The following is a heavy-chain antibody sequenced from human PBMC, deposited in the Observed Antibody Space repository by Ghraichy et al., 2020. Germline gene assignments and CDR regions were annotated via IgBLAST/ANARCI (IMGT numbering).Heavy chain of an antibody. Sequence: SETLSLTCAVYGGSFSGYYWSWIRQPPGKGLEWIGEINHSGSTNYNPSLKSRVTISVDTSKNQFSLKLSSVTAADTAVYYCARATPRKSYCSSTSCKGEVPGMDVSGQGTTVNGSS. CDR2: INHSGST. CDR1: GGSFSGYY. CDR3: ARATPRKSYCSSTSCKGEVPGMDV. V-gene: IGHV4-34*01. J-gene: IGHJ6*02. D-gene: IGHD2-2*01.